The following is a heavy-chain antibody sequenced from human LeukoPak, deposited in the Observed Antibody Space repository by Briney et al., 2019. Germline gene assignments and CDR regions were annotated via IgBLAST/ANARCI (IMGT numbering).Heavy chain of an antibody. CDR1: GGSISSSSYY. CDR3: ARHGFLEWLPMEETDY. CDR2: IYYSGST. V-gene: IGHV4-39*01. Sequence: SETLSLTCTVSGGSISSSSYYWGWIRQPPGKGLEWIGSIYYSGSTYYNPSLKSRVTISVDTSKNQFSLKLSSVTAADTAVYYCARHGFLEWLPMEETDYWGQGTLVTVSS. D-gene: IGHD3-3*01. J-gene: IGHJ4*02.